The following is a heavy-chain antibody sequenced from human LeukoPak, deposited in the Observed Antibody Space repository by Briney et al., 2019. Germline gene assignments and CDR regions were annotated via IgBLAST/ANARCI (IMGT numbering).Heavy chain of an antibody. D-gene: IGHD3-22*01. CDR2: INHSGST. CDR3: ARMHYYDSSGYNNNWFDP. CDR1: GGSFSGYY. V-gene: IGHV4-34*01. J-gene: IGHJ5*02. Sequence: SETLSLTCAVYGGSFSGYYWSWIRQPPGKGLEWIGEINHSGSTNYNPSLKSRVTISVDTSKNQFSLKLSSVTAADTAVYYCARMHYYDSSGYNNNWFDPWGQGTLVTVSS.